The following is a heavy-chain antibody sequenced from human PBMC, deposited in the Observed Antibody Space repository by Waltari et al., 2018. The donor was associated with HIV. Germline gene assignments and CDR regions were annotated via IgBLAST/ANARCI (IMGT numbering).Heavy chain of an antibody. CDR2: VNHSGST. V-gene: IGHV4-34*01. J-gene: IGHJ4*02. D-gene: IGHD6-13*01. Sequence: QVQLKQWGAGMLKPSETLSLTSSVYIESLSGTSWSWIRQPPGKGLEWIGEVNHSGSTNYNPSLKSRVTISVDTSKKQFSLRLTSVTAADTAIYYCARMPILGYGSYTFDSWGQGALVTVSS. CDR1: IESLSGTS. CDR3: ARMPILGYGSYTFDS.